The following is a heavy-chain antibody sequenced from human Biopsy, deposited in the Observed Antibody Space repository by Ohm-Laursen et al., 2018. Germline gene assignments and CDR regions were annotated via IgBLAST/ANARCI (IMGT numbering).Heavy chain of an antibody. V-gene: IGHV3-21*01. CDR1: GFTFSTYG. J-gene: IGHJ4*02. CDR3: AEGDNTYKLLH. CDR2: ITHAGFV. D-gene: IGHD3-10*01. Sequence: SLRLSCSASGFTFSTYGLNWVRQAPGRGLECVASITHAGFVYYEDSLKGRFTISRDNAKNSLFLQMNSLRIEDTAFYYCAEGDNTYKLLHWGQGTLVTVSS.